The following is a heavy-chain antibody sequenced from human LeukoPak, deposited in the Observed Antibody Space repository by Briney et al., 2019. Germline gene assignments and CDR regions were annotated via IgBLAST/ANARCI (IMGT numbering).Heavy chain of an antibody. J-gene: IGHJ5*02. D-gene: IGHD5/OR15-5a*01. CDR3: ARESTEDRPGS. CDR2: ISYDGSNK. CDR1: GFTFSSYG. V-gene: IGHV3-33*05. Sequence: PGGSLRLSCVASGFTFSSYGMHWVRQAPGKGLEWVAVISYDGSNKYYADSVKGRFTISRDDAKNSLFLQMNSLRAEDTAVYYCARESTEDRPGSWGQGTLVTVSS.